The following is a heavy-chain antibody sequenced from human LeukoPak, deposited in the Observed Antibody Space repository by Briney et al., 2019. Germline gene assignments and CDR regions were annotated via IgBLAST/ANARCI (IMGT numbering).Heavy chain of an antibody. V-gene: IGHV3-43*01. Sequence: GGSLRLSCAASGFTFDDYSMHWVRQAPGKGLEWISLISWDGGSKYYADSVRGRFTISRHDSKSSLYLQMNSLRSEDTAFYYCARASPALQWLGPGDYWGQGTLVIVSS. J-gene: IGHJ4*02. CDR2: ISWDGGSK. CDR1: GFTFDDYS. D-gene: IGHD6-19*01. CDR3: ARASPALQWLGPGDY.